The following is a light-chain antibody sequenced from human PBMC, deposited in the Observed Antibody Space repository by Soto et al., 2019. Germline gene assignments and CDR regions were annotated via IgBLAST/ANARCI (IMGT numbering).Light chain of an antibody. J-gene: IGKJ3*01. Sequence: VAVTTSQAPRRLSSGERATLSGRASQSVSSYLAWYQQKPGQAPRVLIYDASNRATGIPARFSGIVSGTDGTVTSSSLETEDGAVYDCQQRRNRPLMFSPGTKVDIK. CDR1: QSVSSY. CDR3: QQRRNRPLM. CDR2: DAS. V-gene: IGKV3-11*01.